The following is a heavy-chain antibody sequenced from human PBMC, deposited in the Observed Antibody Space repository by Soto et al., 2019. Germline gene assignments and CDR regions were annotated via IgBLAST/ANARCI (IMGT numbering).Heavy chain of an antibody. V-gene: IGHV4-34*01. J-gene: IGHJ6*02. Sequence: LSLPCAVYGSSFSGYYWIGIRQPPLKGLEWIGEINHSGSTNYNPSRKSGVTIAVDTSKNQFSLKLSSVTAADTAVYYCARGRARGKVVPAAIRNSSGWYGGGYYYYGMDVWGQGTTVTVSS. CDR1: GSSFSGYY. D-gene: IGHD2-2*02. CDR3: ARGRARGKVVPAAIRNSSGWYGGGYYYYGMDV. CDR2: INHSGST.